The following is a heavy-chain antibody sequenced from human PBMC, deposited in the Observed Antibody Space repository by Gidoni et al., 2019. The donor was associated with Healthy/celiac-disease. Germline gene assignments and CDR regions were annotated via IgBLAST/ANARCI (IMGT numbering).Heavy chain of an antibody. Sequence: QVQLVQSGAEVKKPGSSVKVSCKASGGTFSSYAISWLRQAPRQGLEWMGGIIPIFGTANYAQKFQGRVTITADESTSTAYMELSSLRSEDTAVYYCARPPEMATITAYYYGMDVWGQGTTVTVSS. V-gene: IGHV1-69*01. D-gene: IGHD5-12*01. CDR1: GGTFSSYA. CDR2: IIPIFGTA. CDR3: ARPPEMATITAYYYGMDV. J-gene: IGHJ6*02.